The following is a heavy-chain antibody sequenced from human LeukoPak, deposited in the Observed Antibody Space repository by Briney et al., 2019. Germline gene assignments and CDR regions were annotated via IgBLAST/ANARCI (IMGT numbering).Heavy chain of an antibody. D-gene: IGHD4-23*01. CDR1: GYTFTSYG. CDR3: ARDGDYGGTFDY. CDR2: INPSGGST. V-gene: IGHV1-46*01. J-gene: IGHJ4*02. Sequence: ASVKVSCKASGYTFTSYGIRWVRQAPGQGLEWMGIINPSGGSTSYAQKFQGRVTMTRDMSTSTVYMELSSLRSEDTAVYYCARDGDYGGTFDYWGQGTLVTVSS.